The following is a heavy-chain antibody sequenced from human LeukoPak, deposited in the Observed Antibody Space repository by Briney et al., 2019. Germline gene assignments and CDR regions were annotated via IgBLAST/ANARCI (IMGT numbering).Heavy chain of an antibody. Sequence: SETLSITCAVYGGSFSGYYWSWIRQPPGKGLEWIGEINHSGSTNYNPSLKSRVTISVDTSKNQFSLKLSSVTAADTAVYYCARGNYGSGHLNYYYYYGMDVWGQGTTVTVSS. CDR2: INHSGST. V-gene: IGHV4-34*01. CDR1: GGSFSGYY. CDR3: ARGNYGSGHLNYYYYYGMDV. D-gene: IGHD3-10*01. J-gene: IGHJ6*02.